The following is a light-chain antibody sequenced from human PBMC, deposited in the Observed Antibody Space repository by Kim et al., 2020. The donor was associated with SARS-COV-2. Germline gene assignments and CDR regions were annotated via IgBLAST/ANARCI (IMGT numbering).Light chain of an antibody. CDR1: KLGDKY. J-gene: IGLJ2*01. CDR2: QHN. Sequence: SYELTQPPSVSVSTGQTASITCSGDKLGDKYACWYQQKPGQSPVLVIYQHNKRPSGIPERFSGSNSGNTATLTISGTQAMDEADYSCQAWDSSTVVFGGGTKRTVL. CDR3: QAWDSSTVV. V-gene: IGLV3-1*01.